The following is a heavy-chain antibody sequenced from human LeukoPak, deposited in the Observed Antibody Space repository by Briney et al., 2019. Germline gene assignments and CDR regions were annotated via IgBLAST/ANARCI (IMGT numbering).Heavy chain of an antibody. J-gene: IGHJ4*02. CDR3: ARGGHGITMVRGDFDY. CDR2: ISAYNGNT. V-gene: IGHV1-18*04. CDR1: GYTFTSYG. D-gene: IGHD3-10*01. Sequence: ASVKVSCKASGYTFTSYGISWVRQAPGQGLEWMGWISAYNGNTNYAQKPQGRVTMTTDTSTSTAYMEQRSLRSDDTAVYYCARGGHGITMVRGDFDYWGQGTLVTVSS.